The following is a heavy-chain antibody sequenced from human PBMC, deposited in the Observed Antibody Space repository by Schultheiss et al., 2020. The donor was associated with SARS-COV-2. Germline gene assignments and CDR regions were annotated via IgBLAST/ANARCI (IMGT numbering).Heavy chain of an antibody. CDR3: ARETTVVPGFMDV. V-gene: IGHV1-69*05. Sequence: SVKVSCKASGGTFSSYAISWVRQAPGQGLEWMGGIIPIFGTANYAQKLQGRVTMTTDTSTSTAYMELRSLRSDDTAVYYCARETTVVPGFMDVWGQGTTVTVSS. D-gene: IGHD4-11*01. CDR1: GGTFSSYA. J-gene: IGHJ6*02. CDR2: IIPIFGTA.